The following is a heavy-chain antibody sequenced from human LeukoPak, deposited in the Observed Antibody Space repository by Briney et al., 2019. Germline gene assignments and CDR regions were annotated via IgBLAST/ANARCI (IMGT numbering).Heavy chain of an antibody. CDR3: AGAYCGGDCYSGRAFDI. CDR2: IYNSGST. CDR1: GYSLSSGYF. J-gene: IGHJ3*02. D-gene: IGHD2-21*02. Sequence: SETLSLTCTVSGYSLSSGYFWGWIRQPPGKGLEWIGTIYNSGSTYYNASLESRVTISVDTSKNQFSLKLSSVTAADTAVYYCAGAYCGGDCYSGRAFDIWGQGTMVTVSS. V-gene: IGHV4-38-2*02.